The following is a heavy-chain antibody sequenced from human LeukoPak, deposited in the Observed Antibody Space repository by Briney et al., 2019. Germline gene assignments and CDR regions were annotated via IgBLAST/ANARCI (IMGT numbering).Heavy chain of an antibody. CDR3: ARYDPENMLDAFDI. V-gene: IGHV4-39*01. CDR1: GGSVSSYY. D-gene: IGHD2-8*01. J-gene: IGHJ3*02. CDR2: IYYSGST. Sequence: SETLSLTCTVSGGSVSSYYWGWIRQPPGKGLEWIGSIYYSGSTYYNPSLKSRVTISVDTSKNQFSLKLSSVTAADTAVYYCARYDPENMLDAFDIWGQGTMVTVSS.